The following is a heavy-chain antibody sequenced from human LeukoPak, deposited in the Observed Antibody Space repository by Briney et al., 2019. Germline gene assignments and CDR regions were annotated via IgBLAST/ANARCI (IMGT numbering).Heavy chain of an antibody. V-gene: IGHV3-7*03. Sequence: GGSLRLSCAASGFTFSSYWMSWVRQAPGKGLEWVANVKQDGSEKYYVDSVKGRFTISRDNAKNSLYLQMNSLRAEDTAVYYCARGTVVTPRTAGVDPWGQGTLVTVSS. CDR1: GFTFSSYW. CDR2: VKQDGSEK. J-gene: IGHJ5*02. CDR3: ARGTVVTPRTAGVDP. D-gene: IGHD4-23*01.